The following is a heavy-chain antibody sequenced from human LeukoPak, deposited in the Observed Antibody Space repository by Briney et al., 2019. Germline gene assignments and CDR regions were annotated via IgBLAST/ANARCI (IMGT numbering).Heavy chain of an antibody. J-gene: IGHJ4*02. CDR2: IDTDGSGS. D-gene: IGHD5-18*01. CDR1: GFTFNSYW. CDR3: ARISPERGYSYGPLDNYFDY. Sequence: GGSLRLSCAASGFTFNSYWMHWVRQAPGKGLVWVSRIDTDGSGSNSADSVKGRFTISRDNAKNTLYLQMNSLRAEDTAVYYCARISPERGYSYGPLDNYFDYWGQGTLVTVSS. V-gene: IGHV3-74*01.